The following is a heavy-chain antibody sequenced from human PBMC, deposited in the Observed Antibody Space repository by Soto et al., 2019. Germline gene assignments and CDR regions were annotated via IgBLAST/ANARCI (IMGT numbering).Heavy chain of an antibody. CDR1: GFTFSSYA. V-gene: IGHV3-23*01. CDR3: AKASGWFGEFDY. D-gene: IGHD3-10*01. CDR2: ISGSGGST. Sequence: EVQLLESGGGLVQPGGSLRLSCAASGFTFSSYAMSWVRQAPGKGLEWVSAISGSGGSTYYADSVKGRFTISRDNSKNTLYLQMNRVRAEDTAVYYCAKASGWFGEFDYWGQGTLVTVSS. J-gene: IGHJ4*02.